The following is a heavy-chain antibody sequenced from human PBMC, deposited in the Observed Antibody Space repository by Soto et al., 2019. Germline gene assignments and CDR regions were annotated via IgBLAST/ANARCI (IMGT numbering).Heavy chain of an antibody. V-gene: IGHV3-9*01. CDR2: ISWEGGSV. Sequence: EVQLVESGGGLVQPGRSLRLSCAASGFNFDDYAMHWVRQAPGKNMEWVSGISWEGGSVGYADSVKGRFTVSRDNAKNSLYLEMNNLRSEDTALYYCAKDHDEDFGYDLDYMNYWGQGPLVTVSS. J-gene: IGHJ4*02. CDR3: AKDHDEDFGYDLDYMNY. CDR1: GFNFDDYA. D-gene: IGHD5-12*01.